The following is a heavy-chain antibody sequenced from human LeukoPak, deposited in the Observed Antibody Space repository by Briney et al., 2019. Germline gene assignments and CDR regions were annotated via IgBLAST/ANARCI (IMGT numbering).Heavy chain of an antibody. V-gene: IGHV1-18*01. CDR3: ARVIHYYDSSGYYFHHFDY. D-gene: IGHD3-22*01. J-gene: IGHJ4*02. Sequence: GASVKVSCTASGYTFTSYGISWVRQAPGQGLEWMGWISAYNGNTNYAQKLQGRVTMTTDTSTSTAYMELRSLRSDDTAVYYCARVIHYYDSSGYYFHHFDYWGQGTLVTVSS. CDR2: ISAYNGNT. CDR1: GYTFTSYG.